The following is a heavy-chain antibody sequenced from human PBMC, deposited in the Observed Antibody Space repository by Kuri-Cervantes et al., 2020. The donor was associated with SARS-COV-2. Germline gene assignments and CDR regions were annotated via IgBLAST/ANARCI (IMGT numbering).Heavy chain of an antibody. Sequence: SETLSLTCTVSGASISNGSYHWSWIRQPAGKGLEWIGRFYTTERINYNPSLKSRVTISVGTSKNQFSLRLTSVTAADTAVYYCARDVVHTYGWRAFDYWGQGSLVTVSS. CDR1: GASISNGSYH. CDR2: FYTTERI. CDR3: ARDVVHTYGWRAFDY. J-gene: IGHJ4*02. D-gene: IGHD5-18*01. V-gene: IGHV4-61*02.